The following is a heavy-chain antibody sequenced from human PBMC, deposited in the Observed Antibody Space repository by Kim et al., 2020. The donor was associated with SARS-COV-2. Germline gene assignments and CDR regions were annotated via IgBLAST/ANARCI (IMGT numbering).Heavy chain of an antibody. CDR3: AANIAAAGVV. V-gene: IGHV3-66*01. D-gene: IGHD6-13*01. Sequence: AKTYYVESVKGRVTIPRDNSKNTVYHEMRSLRGEDTAVYYCAANIAAAGVVWGQGTLVTVSS. J-gene: IGHJ4*02. CDR2: AKT.